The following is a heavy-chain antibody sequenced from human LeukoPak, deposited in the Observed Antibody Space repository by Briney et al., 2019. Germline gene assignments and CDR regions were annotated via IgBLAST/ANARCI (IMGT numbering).Heavy chain of an antibody. D-gene: IGHD5-18*01. CDR3: ARGLSGKKGYTDFDY. Sequence: GASVKVSYKASGYTFTSYAMHWVRQAPGQRLEWMGWINAGNGNTKYSQKFQGRVTITRDTSASTAYMELSSLRSEDTAVYYCARGLSGKKGYTDFDYWGQGTLVTVSS. V-gene: IGHV1-3*01. J-gene: IGHJ4*02. CDR1: GYTFTSYA. CDR2: INAGNGNT.